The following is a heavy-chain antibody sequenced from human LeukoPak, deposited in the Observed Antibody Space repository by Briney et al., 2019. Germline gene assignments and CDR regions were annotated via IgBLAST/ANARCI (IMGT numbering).Heavy chain of an antibody. V-gene: IGHV1-69*05. D-gene: IGHD1-26*01. CDR1: GGTFSSYA. CDR2: IIPIFGTA. CDR3: ARDGEYSGSYYDY. Sequence: SVKVSCKASGGTFSSYAISWVRQAPGQGLEWMGGIIPIFGTANYAQKFQGRVTITRDTSASTAYMELSSLRSEDTAVYYCARDGEYSGSYYDYWGQGTLVTVSS. J-gene: IGHJ4*02.